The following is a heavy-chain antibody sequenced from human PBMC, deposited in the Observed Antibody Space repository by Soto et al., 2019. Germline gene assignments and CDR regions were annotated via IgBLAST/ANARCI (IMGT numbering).Heavy chain of an antibody. D-gene: IGHD6-13*01. Sequence: QVQLVESGGGVVQPGRSLRLSCAASGFTFSSYAMHWVRQAPGKGLEWVAVISYDGSNKYYADSVKGRFTISRDNSKNTLYRQMNSLRAEDTAVYYCARDVQGRGSSWYLVYWGQGTLVTVSS. CDR3: ARDVQGRGSSWYLVY. CDR2: ISYDGSNK. J-gene: IGHJ4*02. V-gene: IGHV3-30-3*01. CDR1: GFTFSSYA.